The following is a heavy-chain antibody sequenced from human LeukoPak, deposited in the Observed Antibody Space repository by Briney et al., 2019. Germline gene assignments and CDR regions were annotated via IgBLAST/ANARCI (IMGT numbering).Heavy chain of an antibody. CDR1: GYTFTGYY. CDR3: ARFYIEGRCFDY. Sequence: ASVKVSCKASGYTFTGYYIHWVRQAPGQGLEWMGWINSNSGGTNYAQKFQGRVTMTRDTSIRTAYMELSRLRSDDTAMYSCARFYIEGRCFDYWGQGTLVTVSS. J-gene: IGHJ4*02. D-gene: IGHD5-12*01. V-gene: IGHV1-2*02. CDR2: INSNSGGT.